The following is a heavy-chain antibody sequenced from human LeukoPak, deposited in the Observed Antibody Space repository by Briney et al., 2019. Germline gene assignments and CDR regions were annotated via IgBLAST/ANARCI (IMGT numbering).Heavy chain of an antibody. J-gene: IGHJ4*02. CDR3: ARPYTSRDGYNYFDY. CDR1: GGSLSSSSYY. CDR2: IYYSGST. Sequence: SETLSLTCTVSGGSLSSSSYYWGWIRQPPGTGLEWIGSIYYSGSTYYNPSLKSRVTISVDTSKNQFSLRLSSVTAADTAVYYCARPYTSRDGYNYFDYWGQGTLVTVSS. V-gene: IGHV4-39*01. D-gene: IGHD5-24*01.